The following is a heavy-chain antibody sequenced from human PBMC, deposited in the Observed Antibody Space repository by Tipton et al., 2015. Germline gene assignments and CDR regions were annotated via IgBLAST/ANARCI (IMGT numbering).Heavy chain of an antibody. J-gene: IGHJ3*02. D-gene: IGHD6-19*01. Sequence: TLSLTCTVSGGSVISGTDYWSWIRQPPGMGLEWIGYVHYTGGSYYNPLIESRLNIDVDTSKNQFSLKLSSVTATDTAVYYCANHNAGYSSGWFPRGAFDIWGQGTMVTVSS. CDR2: VHYTGGS. V-gene: IGHV4-61*01. CDR3: ANHNAGYSSGWFPRGAFDI. CDR1: GGSVISGTDY.